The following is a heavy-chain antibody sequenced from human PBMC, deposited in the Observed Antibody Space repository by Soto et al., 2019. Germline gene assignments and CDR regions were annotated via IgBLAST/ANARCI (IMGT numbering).Heavy chain of an antibody. D-gene: IGHD3-16*01. CDR2: IKSDGTST. Sequence: GGSLRLSCVGSGITFSDSVMSWVRQATGKGLEWVSAIKSDGTSTYYAASVQDRFTISRDNSKNTLYLQLNSLRAEDTAIYYCAQLGLMTFSHKHYFNHWGRGTLVTVSS. J-gene: IGHJ4*02. CDR3: AQLGLMTFSHKHYFNH. V-gene: IGHV3-23*01. CDR1: GITFSDSV.